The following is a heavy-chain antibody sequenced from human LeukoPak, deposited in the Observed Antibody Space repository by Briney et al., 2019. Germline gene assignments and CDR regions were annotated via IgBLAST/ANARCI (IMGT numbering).Heavy chain of an antibody. V-gene: IGHV3-21*01. CDR3: ARGEEYYYDSSGYYYGY. J-gene: IGHJ4*02. CDR2: ISSSSYI. D-gene: IGHD3-22*01. CDR1: GFTFSSYS. Sequence: GGSLRLSCAASGFTFSSYSMNWVRQAPGKGLEWVSSISSSSYIYYADSVKGRFTISRDNAKNSLYLQMNSLRAEDTAVYYCARGEEYYYDSSGYYYGYWGQGTLVTVSS.